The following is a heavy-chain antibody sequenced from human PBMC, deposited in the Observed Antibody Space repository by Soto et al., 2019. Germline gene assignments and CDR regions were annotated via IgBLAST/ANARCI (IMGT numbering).Heavy chain of an antibody. J-gene: IGHJ3*02. Sequence: GGSLRLSCAASGFTFSNAWMSWVRQAPGKGLEWVGRIKSKTDGGTTDYAAPVKGRFTISRDDSKNTLYLQMNSLKTEDTAVYYWTTQALYDYVWGSYRDAFDIWGQGTMVTVSS. D-gene: IGHD3-16*02. CDR2: IKSKTDGGTT. CDR1: GFTFSNAW. V-gene: IGHV3-15*01. CDR3: TTQALYDYVWGSYRDAFDI.